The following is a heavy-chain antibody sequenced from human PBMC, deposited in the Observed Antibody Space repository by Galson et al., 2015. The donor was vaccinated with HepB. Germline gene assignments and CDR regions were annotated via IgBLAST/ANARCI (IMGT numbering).Heavy chain of an antibody. J-gene: IGHJ6*03. V-gene: IGHV1-3*01. CDR2: INAGNGYT. D-gene: IGHD2-21*02. Sequence: SVKVSCKASGYTFSRYAMHWVRQAPGQRLEWMGWINAGNGYTKYSQKFQGRVTITRDTSASIVYMELSSLRSEDTAVYYCARVYPRVTADYYYMDVWGKGTTVTVSS. CDR3: ARVYPRVTADYYYMDV. CDR1: GYTFSRYA.